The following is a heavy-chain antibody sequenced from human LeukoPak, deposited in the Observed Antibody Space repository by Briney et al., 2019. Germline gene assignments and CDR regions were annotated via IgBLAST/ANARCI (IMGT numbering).Heavy chain of an antibody. J-gene: IGHJ4*02. V-gene: IGHV3-21*01. CDR3: ARDARMGIAAD. Sequence: PGGSLRLSCAASGFTFSSYSMNWVRQAPGKGLEWVSSISSSSSYIYYADSVKGRFAISRDNAKNSLYLQMNSLRAEDTAVYYCARDARMGIAADWGQGTLVTVSS. CDR1: GFTFSSYS. D-gene: IGHD6-13*01. CDR2: ISSSSSYI.